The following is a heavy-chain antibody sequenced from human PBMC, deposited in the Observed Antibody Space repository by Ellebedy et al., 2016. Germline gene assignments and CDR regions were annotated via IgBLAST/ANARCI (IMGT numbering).Heavy chain of an antibody. V-gene: IGHV3-23*01. J-gene: IGHJ6*03. CDR3: ANLWSPARPLGSCCYMDV. D-gene: IGHD2-15*01. Sequence: GESMKISXAASGFTFSSYAMSWVRQAPGKGLEWVSAISGSGGSTYYADSVKGRFTISRDNSKNTLYLQMNSLRAEDTAVYYCANLWSPARPLGSCCYMDVWGKGTTVTVSS. CDR1: GFTFSSYA. CDR2: ISGSGGST.